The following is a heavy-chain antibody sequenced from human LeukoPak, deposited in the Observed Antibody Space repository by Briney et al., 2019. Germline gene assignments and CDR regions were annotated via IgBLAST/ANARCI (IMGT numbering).Heavy chain of an antibody. CDR2: IYHSGST. J-gene: IGHJ4*02. CDR3: ARDYYDSSADY. Sequence: TSETLSLTCTVSGYSISSGYYWGWIRQPPGKGLEWIGSIYHSGSTYYNPSLKSRVTISVDMSKNRFSLKLSSVTAADTAVYYCARDYYDSSADYWGQGTLVTVSS. D-gene: IGHD3-22*01. V-gene: IGHV4-38-2*02. CDR1: GYSISSGYY.